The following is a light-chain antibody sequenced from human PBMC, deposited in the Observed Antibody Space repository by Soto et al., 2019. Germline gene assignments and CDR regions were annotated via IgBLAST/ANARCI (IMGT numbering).Light chain of an antibody. V-gene: IGLV2-8*01. CDR3: SSYAGSNNFV. CDR1: SSDVGGYNY. J-gene: IGLJ1*01. CDR2: EVS. Sequence: QSVLTQPPSASGSPGQSVTISCTGTSSDVGGYNYVSWYQQHPGKAPKLMIYEVSKRPSGVPYRFSGSKSGNTASLTVSGLQAEDEADYYCSSYAGSNNFVFGSGTKATV.